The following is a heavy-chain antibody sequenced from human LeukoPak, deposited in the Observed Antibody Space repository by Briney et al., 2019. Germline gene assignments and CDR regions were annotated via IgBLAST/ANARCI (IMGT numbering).Heavy chain of an antibody. V-gene: IGHV3-15*01. J-gene: IGHJ6*03. CDR3: TTDQPIVVVIAVSRGDYYYMDV. CDR2: IKSKTDGGTT. Sequence: GGSLRLSRAASGFTFSNAWMSWVRQAPGKGLEWVGRIKSKTDGGTTDYVAPVKGRFTISRDDSKKTLYLQMNSLKTEDTAVYYCTTDQPIVVVIAVSRGDYYYMDVWGKGTTVTVSS. CDR1: GFTFSNAW. D-gene: IGHD2-21*01.